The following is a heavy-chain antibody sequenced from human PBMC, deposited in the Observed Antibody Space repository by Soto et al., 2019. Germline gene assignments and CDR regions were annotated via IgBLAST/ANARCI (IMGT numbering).Heavy chain of an antibody. CDR1: GGTFSSYT. D-gene: IGHD4-17*01. V-gene: IGHV1-69*04. J-gene: IGHJ5*02. Sequence: ASVKVSCKASGGTFSSYTISWVRQAPGQGLEWMGRIIPILGIANYAQKFQGRVTITADKSTSTAYMELSSLRSEDTAVYYCARDRDLGDSGFDPWGQGTLVTVSS. CDR2: IIPILGIA. CDR3: ARDRDLGDSGFDP.